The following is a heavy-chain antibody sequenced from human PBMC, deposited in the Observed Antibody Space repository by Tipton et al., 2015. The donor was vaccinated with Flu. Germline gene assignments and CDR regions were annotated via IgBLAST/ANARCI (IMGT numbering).Heavy chain of an antibody. D-gene: IGHD3-10*01. Sequence: TLSLTCTVSGGSISSSSHYWGWICQAPGRGLEWVGSIYYTGYPYYNSSLKSRLAMSIDTSKKQFSLRLSSVTAADTAVYYCARGSGSGTYVIFDYWGQGTLVTVSS. CDR2: IYYTGYP. J-gene: IGHJ4*02. CDR3: ARGSGSGTYVIFDY. CDR1: GGSISSSSHY. V-gene: IGHV4-39*07.